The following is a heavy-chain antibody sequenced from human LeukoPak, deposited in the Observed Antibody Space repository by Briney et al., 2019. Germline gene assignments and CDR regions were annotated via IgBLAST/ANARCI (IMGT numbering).Heavy chain of an antibody. V-gene: IGHV3-48*03. CDR3: ARGVLSGYDRPTGY. D-gene: IGHD5-12*01. J-gene: IGHJ4*02. CDR2: ISTSGSTI. Sequence: GGSLRLSCAASGFTFSSYEMKWVRQAPGKGLEWVSYISTSGSTIYLADSVKGRFTVSRDNARNSLYLQMNSLRAEDTAVYYCARGVLSGYDRPTGYWGQGILVTVSS. CDR1: GFTFSSYE.